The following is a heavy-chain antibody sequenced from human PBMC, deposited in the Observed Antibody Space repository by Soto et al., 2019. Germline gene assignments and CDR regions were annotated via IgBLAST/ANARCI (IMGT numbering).Heavy chain of an antibody. D-gene: IGHD2-8*01. CDR1: GGSISISAYY. CDR3: ARLIGVPAADY. J-gene: IGHJ4*02. Sequence: QLQLQESGPGLVKPSETLSLTCTVSGGSISISAYYWGWIRQPPGKGLDWIGHIYYSGSTFYNPSLKSRVTMPVDTSKNQCSLNVTAVTAADTAEYYCARLIGVPAADYWGQGTLVTVSS. V-gene: IGHV4-39*01. CDR2: IYYSGST.